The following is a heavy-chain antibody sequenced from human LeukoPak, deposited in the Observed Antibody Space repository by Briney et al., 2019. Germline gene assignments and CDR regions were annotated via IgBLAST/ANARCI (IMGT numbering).Heavy chain of an antibody. D-gene: IGHD2-15*01. CDR2: TIPIFGTA. Sequence: GASVKVSCKASGYTFSNYAISWVRQAPGQGLEWMGGTIPIFGTAHYAQKFQGRVTIAADGSTSTVYMELSSLRSEDTAVYYCVRAHSRNYYYYGIDVWGQGTTVTVSS. CDR1: GYTFSNYA. CDR3: VRAHSRNYYYYGIDV. J-gene: IGHJ6*02. V-gene: IGHV1-69*13.